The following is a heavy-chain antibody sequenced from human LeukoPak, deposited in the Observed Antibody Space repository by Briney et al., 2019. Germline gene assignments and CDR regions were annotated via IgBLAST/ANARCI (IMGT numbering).Heavy chain of an antibody. V-gene: IGHV3-23*01. D-gene: IGHD2-8*01. Sequence: PGGSLRLSCAASGFTFSSYVMRWVRQAPGKGLEWVSAISGSGDKTYHADSVKGRLTVSRDNSKNTLYLQLNSLRADDTAVYFCVKGGDGVKYGMDVWGQGTTVTVSS. CDR2: ISGSGDKT. CDR3: VKGGDGVKYGMDV. CDR1: GFTFSSYV. J-gene: IGHJ6*02.